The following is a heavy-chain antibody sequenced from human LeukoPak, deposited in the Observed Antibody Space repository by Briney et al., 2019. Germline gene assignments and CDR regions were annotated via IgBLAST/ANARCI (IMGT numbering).Heavy chain of an antibody. Sequence: ASVKVSCKASGYTFTGYYMHWVRQAPGHGLEWMGWINPNSGGTNYAQKFQGRVTMTRDTSISTAYMELSRLRSDDTAVYYCASTSPHDSSRKHYWGQGTLVTVSS. CDR2: INPNSGGT. D-gene: IGHD3-22*01. V-gene: IGHV1-2*02. CDR1: GYTFTGYY. CDR3: ASTSPHDSSRKHY. J-gene: IGHJ4*02.